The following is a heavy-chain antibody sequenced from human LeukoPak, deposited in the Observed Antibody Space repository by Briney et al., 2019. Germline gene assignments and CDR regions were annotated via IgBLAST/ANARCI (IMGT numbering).Heavy chain of an antibody. CDR2: IKSKTDGGTT. CDR1: GFTFSNAW. V-gene: IGHV3-15*01. Sequence: PGGSLRLSCAASGFTFSNAWMSWVRQAPGKGLEWVGRIKSKTDGGTTDYAAPVKGRFTISRDDSKNTLYQQMNSLKTGDTAVYYCTTDEYCSGGSCYWFDPWGQGTLVTVSS. D-gene: IGHD2-15*01. CDR3: TTDEYCSGGSCYWFDP. J-gene: IGHJ5*02.